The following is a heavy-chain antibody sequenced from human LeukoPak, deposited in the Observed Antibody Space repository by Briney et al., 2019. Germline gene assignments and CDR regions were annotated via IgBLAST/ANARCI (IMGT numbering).Heavy chain of an antibody. CDR1: GGSISSDY. Sequence: SETLSLTCTVSGGSISSDYWSWIRQPPGKGLEWIGYIYYSGTTNYNPSLKSRVTISVDTSKNQFSLKLSSVTAADTAVYYCGRGGYDAFDIWGQGTMVTVSS. V-gene: IGHV4-59*01. J-gene: IGHJ3*02. CDR3: GRGGYDAFDI. D-gene: IGHD3-22*01. CDR2: IYYSGTT.